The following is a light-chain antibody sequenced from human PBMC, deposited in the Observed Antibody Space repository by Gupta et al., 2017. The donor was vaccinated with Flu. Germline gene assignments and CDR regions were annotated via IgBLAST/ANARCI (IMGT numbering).Light chain of an antibody. CDR3: LQHDSFPLT. CDR1: QGIGND. V-gene: IGKV1-17*01. Sequence: DIQMTQSPSSLSASVGDRVTITCRASQGIGNDLIWYQQIPGKAPKRLIYAASTLQGGVPSRFSGSGSGTEFTLTISLQPEDFATYYCLQHDSFPLTFGGGTRVEIK. J-gene: IGKJ4*01. CDR2: AAS.